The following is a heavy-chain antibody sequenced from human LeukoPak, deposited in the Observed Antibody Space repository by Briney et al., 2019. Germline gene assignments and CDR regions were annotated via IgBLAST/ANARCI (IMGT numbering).Heavy chain of an antibody. CDR3: ARGSLTWGGTYYDFWSGPRGIGFDY. Sequence: ASVKVSCKASGYTFTSYYMHWVRQAPGQGLEWMGIINPSGGSTSYAQKFQGRVTMTRDTSTSTVYMELSSLRSEDTAVYYCARGSLTWGGTYYDFWSGPRGIGFDYWGQGTLVTVSS. CDR2: INPSGGST. CDR1: GYTFTSYY. V-gene: IGHV1-46*01. J-gene: IGHJ4*02. D-gene: IGHD3-3*01.